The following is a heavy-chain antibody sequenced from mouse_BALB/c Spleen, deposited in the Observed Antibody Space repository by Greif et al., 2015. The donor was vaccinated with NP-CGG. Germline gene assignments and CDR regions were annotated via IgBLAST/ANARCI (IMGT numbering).Heavy chain of an antibody. D-gene: IGHD2-3*01. CDR1: GYTFTSYT. J-gene: IGHJ3*01. CDR2: INPSSGYT. V-gene: IGHV1-4*01. Sequence: QVQLQQSGAELARPGASVKMSCKASGYTFTSYTMHWVKQRPGQGLEWIGYINPSSGYTNYNQKFKDKATLTADKSSXTAYMQLSSLTSEDSAVYYCARQLYDGYPFAYWGQGTLVTVSA. CDR3: ARQLYDGYPFAY.